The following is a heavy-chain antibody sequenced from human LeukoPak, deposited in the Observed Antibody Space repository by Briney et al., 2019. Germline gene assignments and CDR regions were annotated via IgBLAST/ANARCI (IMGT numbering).Heavy chain of an antibody. D-gene: IGHD6-13*01. CDR2: ISGSGGST. CDR1: GFTFSSYA. Sequence: AGGSLRLSCAASGFTFSSYAMSWVRQAPGKGLEWVSAISGSGGSTYYADSVKGRFTISRDNSKNTLYLQMNSLRAEDTAVYYCARRSIGYSSSWSPPYYYYGMDVWGQGTTVTVSS. V-gene: IGHV3-23*01. CDR3: ARRSIGYSSSWSPPYYYYGMDV. J-gene: IGHJ6*02.